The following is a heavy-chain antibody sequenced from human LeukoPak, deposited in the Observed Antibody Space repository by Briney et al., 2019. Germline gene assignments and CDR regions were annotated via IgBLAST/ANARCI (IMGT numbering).Heavy chain of an antibody. CDR3: TRARGGYVFDY. J-gene: IGHJ4*02. CDR1: GFTFSSYW. Sequence: GGSLRLSCVVSGFTFSSYWKHWVRQPPGKGLVWVSLMNSDGSSTSYADSVKGRFTISRDNAKNTLYLQMNSLRAEDTAVYYCTRARGGYVFDYWGQGTLVTVSS. D-gene: IGHD3-16*01. CDR2: MNSDGSST. V-gene: IGHV3-74*01.